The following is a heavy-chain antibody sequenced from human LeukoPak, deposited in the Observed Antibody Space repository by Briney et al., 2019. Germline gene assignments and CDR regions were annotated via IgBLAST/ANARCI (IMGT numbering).Heavy chain of an antibody. CDR3: ARAQATYYYDSSGYYYGGYFDY. V-gene: IGHV4-59*01. D-gene: IGHD3-22*01. CDR2: IHYSGST. J-gene: IGHJ4*02. Sequence: SETLSLTCTVSRGSISNYYWSWIRQPPGKGLEWMGYIHYSGSTNYSPSLKSRVTISVDTSKNQFSLKLSSVTAADTAVYYCARAQATYYYDSSGYYYGGYFDYWGQGTLVTVSS. CDR1: RGSISNYY.